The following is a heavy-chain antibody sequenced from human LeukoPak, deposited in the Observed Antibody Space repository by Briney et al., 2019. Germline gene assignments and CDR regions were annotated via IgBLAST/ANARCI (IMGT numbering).Heavy chain of an antibody. CDR2: INPNSGGT. Sequence: ASVKVSCKASGYTFTGYYMHWVRQAPGQGLEWMGWINPNSGGTNYAQKFQGRVTMTRDTSISTAYMELSRLRSDDTAVYYCARDESGNTVTSNFDYWGQGTLVTVSS. D-gene: IGHD4-17*01. CDR1: GYTFTGYY. CDR3: ARDESGNTVTSNFDY. J-gene: IGHJ4*02. V-gene: IGHV1-2*02.